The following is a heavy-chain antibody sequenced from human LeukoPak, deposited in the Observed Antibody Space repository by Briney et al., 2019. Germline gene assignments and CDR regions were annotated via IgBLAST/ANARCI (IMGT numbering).Heavy chain of an antibody. V-gene: IGHV5-51*01. D-gene: IGHD3-10*01. Sequence: GESLKISCQGSGYSFTSYWIGWVRQMPGKGLEWVGIIYPGDSDTRYSPSFQGQVAISADKSISTAYLQWSSLKASDTAMYYCARPYYYGSGSYYFDYWGQGTLVTVSS. J-gene: IGHJ4*02. CDR1: GYSFTSYW. CDR3: ARPYYYGSGSYYFDY. CDR2: IYPGDSDT.